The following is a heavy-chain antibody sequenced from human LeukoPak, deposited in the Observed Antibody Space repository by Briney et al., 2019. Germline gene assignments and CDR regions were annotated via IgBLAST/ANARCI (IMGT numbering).Heavy chain of an antibody. CDR3: ASQTALPYFDLLLGDGPGYFDY. CDR2: IYYSGGT. J-gene: IGHJ4*02. V-gene: IGHV4-59*08. CDR1: GGSISGYY. D-gene: IGHD3-9*01. Sequence: SETLSLTCTVSGGSISGYYWSWIRQPPGKGLEWIGYIYYSGGTIYNPSLKRRVSISVDTSKNQFSLKMSYVTAADTAVYYCASQTALPYFDLLLGDGPGYFDYWGQGTLVTVSS.